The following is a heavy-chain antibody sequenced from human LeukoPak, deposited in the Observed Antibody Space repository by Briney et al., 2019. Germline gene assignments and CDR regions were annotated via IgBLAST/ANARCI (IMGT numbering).Heavy chain of an antibody. D-gene: IGHD3-10*01. CDR2: IKEDGIEK. V-gene: IGHV3-7*01. J-gene: IGHJ4*02. Sequence: PGGSLRLSCAASGFTFSSYWMSWVRQAPGRGVEWVANIKEDGIEKYYDASVKGPFTISRDNDKNSLYLQMNSLRAEDTAVYYCARSEYYGSGSYYTYPDYWGQGTLVTVSS. CDR3: ARSEYYGSGSYYTYPDY. CDR1: GFTFSSYW.